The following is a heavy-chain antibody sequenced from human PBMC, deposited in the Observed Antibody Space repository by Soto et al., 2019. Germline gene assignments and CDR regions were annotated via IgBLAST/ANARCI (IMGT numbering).Heavy chain of an antibody. J-gene: IGHJ6*02. CDR2: IKQDGSEK. CDR3: ARDTAAGDYGMDV. Sequence: HPGGSLRLSCAASGFTFSSYWMSWVRQAPGKGLEWVANIKQDGSEKYYVDSVKGRFTISRDNAKNSLYLQMNSLRAEDTAVYYCARDTAAGDYGMDVWGQGTTVTVSS. V-gene: IGHV3-7*03. CDR1: GFTFSSYW. D-gene: IGHD6-13*01.